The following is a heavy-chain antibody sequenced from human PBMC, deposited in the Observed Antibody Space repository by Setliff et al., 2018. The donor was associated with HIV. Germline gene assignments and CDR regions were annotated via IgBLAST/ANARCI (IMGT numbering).Heavy chain of an antibody. CDR2: IIHSGST. CDR3: ARRSGWSLDY. V-gene: IGHV4-34*12. Sequence: SETLSLTCAVYGGSFSGYYWSWIRQPPGKGLEWIGEIIHSGSTNYNPSLKSRVTISVDTSKHQFYLKLSSVTAANTAVYYCARRSGWSLDYWGQGTLVTVSS. J-gene: IGHJ4*02. D-gene: IGHD6-19*01. CDR1: GGSFSGYY.